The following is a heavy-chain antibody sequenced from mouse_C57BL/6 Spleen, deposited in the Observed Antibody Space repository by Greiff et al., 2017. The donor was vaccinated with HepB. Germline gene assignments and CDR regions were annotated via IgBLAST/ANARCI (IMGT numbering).Heavy chain of an antibody. CDR3: ARRGYGYDCFDV. CDR1: GYTFTSYW. D-gene: IGHD2-2*01. Sequence: VQLQQPGAELVKPGASVKLSCKASGYTFTSYWMHWVKQRPGQGLEWIGMIHPNSGSTNYNEKFKSKATLTVDKSSSTAYMQLSSLTSEDSAVYYCARRGYGYDCFDVWGTGTTVTVSS. V-gene: IGHV1-64*01. J-gene: IGHJ1*03. CDR2: IHPNSGST.